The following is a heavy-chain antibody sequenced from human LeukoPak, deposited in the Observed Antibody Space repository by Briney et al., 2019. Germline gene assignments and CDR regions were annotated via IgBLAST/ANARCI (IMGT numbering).Heavy chain of an antibody. J-gene: IGHJ3*02. CDR1: GGSISSYY. V-gene: IGHV4-59*01. Sequence: PSETLSLTCTVSGGSISSYYWSWIRQPPGKGLEWIGYIYYSGSTNYNPSLKSRVTISVDTSKNQFSLKLSSVTAADMAVYYCATDYYDSSGIAFDIWGQGTMVTVSS. CDR2: IYYSGST. D-gene: IGHD3-22*01. CDR3: ATDYYDSSGIAFDI.